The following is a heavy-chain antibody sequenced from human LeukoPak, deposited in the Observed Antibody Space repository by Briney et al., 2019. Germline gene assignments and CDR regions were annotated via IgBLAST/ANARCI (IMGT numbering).Heavy chain of an antibody. Sequence: GGSLRLSCAASGFTFSSYAMHWVRQAPGKGLEWVAVISYDGSNNYYAGSVKGRFTISRGNSKNTLYLQMNSLRAEDTAVYYCARGGKDGYNHGQFDYWGQGTLVTVSS. CDR2: ISYDGSNN. CDR3: ARGGKDGYNHGQFDY. D-gene: IGHD5-24*01. J-gene: IGHJ4*02. CDR1: GFTFSSYA. V-gene: IGHV3-30*04.